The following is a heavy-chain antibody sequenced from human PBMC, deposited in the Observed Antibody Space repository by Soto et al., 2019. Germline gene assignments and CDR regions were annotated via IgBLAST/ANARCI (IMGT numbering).Heavy chain of an antibody. J-gene: IGHJ4*02. CDR3: ARVHRGYCSSTSCLALAY. CDR2: ISAYNGNT. CDR1: GYTFTSYG. Sequence: ASVKVSCKASGYTFTSYGISWVRQAPRQGLEWMGWISAYNGNTNYAQKLQGRVTMTTDTSTSTAYMELRSLRSDDTAVYYCARVHRGYCSSTSCLALAYWGQGTLVTVSS. V-gene: IGHV1-18*01. D-gene: IGHD2-2*01.